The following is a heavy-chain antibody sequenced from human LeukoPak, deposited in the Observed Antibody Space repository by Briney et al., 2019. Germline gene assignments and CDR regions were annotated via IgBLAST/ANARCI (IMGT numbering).Heavy chain of an antibody. Sequence: ASVKVSXKASGYTFTGYYMHWVRQAPGQGLEWMGWINPNSGGTNYAQKFQGRVTMTRDTSISTAYMELSRLRSDDTAVYYCARDGVDIVATTHDYWGQGTLVTVS. D-gene: IGHD5-12*01. V-gene: IGHV1-2*02. J-gene: IGHJ4*02. CDR1: GYTFTGYY. CDR2: INPNSGGT. CDR3: ARDGVDIVATTHDY.